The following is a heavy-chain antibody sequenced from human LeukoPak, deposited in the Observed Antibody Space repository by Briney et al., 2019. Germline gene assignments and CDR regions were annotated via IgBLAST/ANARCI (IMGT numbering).Heavy chain of an antibody. CDR3: ARVGIVGADDAFDI. V-gene: IGHV3-21*03. J-gene: IGHJ3*02. Sequence: GGSLRLSCAASGFNFSTYSMNWVRQAPGKGLEWVSSISSSSRYIYYADSVKGRFTISRDNAKNSLYLQMNSLKTEDTAVYYCARVGIVGADDAFDIWGQGTMVTVSS. CDR2: ISSSSRYI. D-gene: IGHD1-26*01. CDR1: GFNFSTYS.